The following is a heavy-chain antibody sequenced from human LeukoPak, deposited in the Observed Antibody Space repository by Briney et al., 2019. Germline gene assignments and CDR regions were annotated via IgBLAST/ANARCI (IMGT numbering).Heavy chain of an antibody. V-gene: IGHV3-48*01. D-gene: IGHD3-10*01. CDR3: ARDGAARGSGSFGD. CDR1: GFTFTSYN. Sequence: GGSLRLSCAASGFTFTSYNMNWVRQAPGKGLEWISFISSSGSTIYYADSVKGRFTISRDNAKNSLYLQMNSLRVEDTAVYYCARDGAARGSGSFGDWGQGTLVTVSS. J-gene: IGHJ4*02. CDR2: ISSSGSTI.